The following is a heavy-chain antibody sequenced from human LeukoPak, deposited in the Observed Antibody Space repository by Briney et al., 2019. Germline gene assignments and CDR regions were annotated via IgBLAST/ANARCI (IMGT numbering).Heavy chain of an antibody. J-gene: IGHJ4*02. D-gene: IGHD6-25*01. Sequence: ASVKVSCKASGYTFTGYYMHWVRQAPGQGLEWMGWISAYNGNTNYAQKLQGRVTMTTDTSTSTAYVELRSLRSDDTAVYYCARVPGIAAYYFDYWGQGTLVTVSS. CDR2: ISAYNGNT. V-gene: IGHV1-18*04. CDR3: ARVPGIAAYYFDY. CDR1: GYTFTGYY.